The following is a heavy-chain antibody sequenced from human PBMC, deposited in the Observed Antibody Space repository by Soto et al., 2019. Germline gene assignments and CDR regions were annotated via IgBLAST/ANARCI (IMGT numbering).Heavy chain of an antibody. CDR2: IYPGDSDT. J-gene: IGHJ5*02. CDR1: GYSFTSYW. Sequence: GESLKISCKCSGYSFTSYWIGWVRQMPGKGLEWMGIIYPGDSDTTYSPSFQGQVTISVDRSISTAYLQWSSLKATDTAMYFCARGPYGTGRNRFDPWGQGTLVTVS. D-gene: IGHD3-10*01. V-gene: IGHV5-51*01. CDR3: ARGPYGTGRNRFDP.